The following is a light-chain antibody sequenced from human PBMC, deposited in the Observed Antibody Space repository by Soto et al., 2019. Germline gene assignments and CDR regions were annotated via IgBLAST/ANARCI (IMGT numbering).Light chain of an antibody. CDR2: DAS. CDR1: QSVSSY. J-gene: IGKJ3*01. CDR3: QQRSNWPPWFT. V-gene: IGKV3-11*01. Sequence: EIVLTQSPATLSLSPGVRATLSCRASQSVSSYLAWYQQKPGQAPRLLIYDASNRATGIPARFSGSGSGTDFTLTISSLEPEDFAVYYCQQRSNWPPWFTFGPGTKVDIK.